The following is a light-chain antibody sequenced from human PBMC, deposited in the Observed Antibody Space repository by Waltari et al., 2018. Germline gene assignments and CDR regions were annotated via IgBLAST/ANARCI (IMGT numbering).Light chain of an antibody. CDR2: AAT. V-gene: IGKV3-11*01. CDR3: QQRSNWPF. Sequence: EIVLTQSPATLSLSPGERAPPSCRSSQSVNNYFAWYHQNPGQAPRLLIYAATNRATGIPASFRGSGSGTVFTLTISILESEDFAVYYCQQRSNWPFFGQGTRLEIK. CDR1: QSVNNY. J-gene: IGKJ5*01.